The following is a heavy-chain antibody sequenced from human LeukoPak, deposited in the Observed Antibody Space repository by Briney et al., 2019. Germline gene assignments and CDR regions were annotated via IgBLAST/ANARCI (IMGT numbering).Heavy chain of an antibody. J-gene: IGHJ4*02. Sequence: SQTLSLTCAVSVGSISSGGYSWRWIRQPPGKGLEWIGYFYHSGSTYYNPSLKSRVTISVDRSKNQFSLKLSSVTAADTAVYYCARGFVPASSGYYYVGYYFDYWGQGTLVTVSS. CDR1: VGSISSGGYS. CDR3: ARGFVPASSGYYYVGYYFDY. V-gene: IGHV4-30-2*01. CDR2: FYHSGST. D-gene: IGHD3-22*01.